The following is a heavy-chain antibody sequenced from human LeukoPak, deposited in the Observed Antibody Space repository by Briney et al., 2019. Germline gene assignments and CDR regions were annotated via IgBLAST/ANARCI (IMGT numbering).Heavy chain of an antibody. J-gene: IGHJ4*02. D-gene: IGHD6-6*01. CDR3: ARPNAYSSSPLGY. Sequence: ASVTVSCKASGGTFSSYAISWVRQAPGQGLEWMGGIIPIFGTANYAQKFQGRVTITADESTSTAYMELSSLRSEDTAVYYCARPNAYSSSPLGYWGQGTLVTVSS. CDR1: GGTFSSYA. V-gene: IGHV1-69*13. CDR2: IIPIFGTA.